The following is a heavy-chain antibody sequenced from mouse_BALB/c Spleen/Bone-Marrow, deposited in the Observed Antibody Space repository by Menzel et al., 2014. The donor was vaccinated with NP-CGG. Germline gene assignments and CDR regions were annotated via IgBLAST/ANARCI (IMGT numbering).Heavy chain of an antibody. Sequence: EVMLVESGGGLVQPGGSIKLSCAASGFTFSDAWMDWVRRSPEKGLEWVAEIRSKAINHASYYAESVKGRFTISRDDSKSSVYLQMNSLRAEDTGIYYCSRISGIGMDYWGQGTSVTVSS. D-gene: IGHD4-1*01. V-gene: IGHV6-6*01. J-gene: IGHJ4*01. CDR3: SRISGIGMDY. CDR2: IRSKAINHAS. CDR1: GFTFSDAW.